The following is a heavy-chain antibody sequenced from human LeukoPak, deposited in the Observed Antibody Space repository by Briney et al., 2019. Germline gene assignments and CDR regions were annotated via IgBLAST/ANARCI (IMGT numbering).Heavy chain of an antibody. Sequence: GRSLRLSCAASGLTFDDYAMHWVRQAPGKGLEWVSGISWNSGSIGYADSVKGRFTISRDNAKNSLYLQMNSLRAEDTALYYCAKASWHDNWFDPWGQGTLVTVSS. CDR3: AKASWHDNWFDP. CDR1: GLTFDDYA. CDR2: ISWNSGSI. D-gene: IGHD2-2*01. V-gene: IGHV3-9*01. J-gene: IGHJ5*02.